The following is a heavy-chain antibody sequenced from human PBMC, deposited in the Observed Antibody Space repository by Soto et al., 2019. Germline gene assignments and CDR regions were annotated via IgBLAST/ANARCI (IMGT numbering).Heavy chain of an antibody. D-gene: IGHD3-10*01. J-gene: IGHJ5*02. CDR1: GFTFSSYS. Sequence: GGSLRLSCAASGFTFSSYSMNWVRQAPGKGLEWVSYISSSSTIYYADSVKGRFTISRDNAKNSLYLQMNSLRDEDTAVYYCAAYYYGSGSYYPWGQGTLVTVSS. CDR2: ISSSSTI. V-gene: IGHV3-48*02. CDR3: AAYYYGSGSYYP.